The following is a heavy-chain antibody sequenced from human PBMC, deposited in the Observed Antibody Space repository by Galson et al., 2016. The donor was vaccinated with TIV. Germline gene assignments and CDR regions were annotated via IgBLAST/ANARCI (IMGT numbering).Heavy chain of an antibody. D-gene: IGHD6-25*01. CDR2: IYYSGTT. J-gene: IGHJ3*02. V-gene: IGHV4-59*08. CDR3: ARVWSSGWDNGDDAFDI. CDR1: GGSISSYY. Sequence: SETLSLTCSVSGGSISSYYWSWIRQPPGKGLEWIGYIYYSGTTKYNPSLKSRVSISADTSKTQLSLRLNSVTAADSAVYFCARVWSSGWDNGDDAFDIWGPGAMVTVSS.